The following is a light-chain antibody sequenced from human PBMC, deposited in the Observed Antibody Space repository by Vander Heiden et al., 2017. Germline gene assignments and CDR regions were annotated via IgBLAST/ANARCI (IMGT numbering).Light chain of an antibody. CDR3: ATWDDSLNGVV. CDR1: SPNIGSNT. J-gene: IGLJ2*01. Sequence: QSVLTQPPSASGTPGQRVTISCSGSSPNIGSNTVTWYQQLPGTAPKLLIYSNYQRPSGVPDRFSGSKSGTSASLAISGLQSEDEAEYYCATWDDSLNGVVFGGGTKLTVL. V-gene: IGLV1-44*01. CDR2: SNY.